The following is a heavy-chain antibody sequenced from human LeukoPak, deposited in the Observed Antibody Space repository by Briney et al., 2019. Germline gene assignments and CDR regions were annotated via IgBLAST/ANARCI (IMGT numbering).Heavy chain of an antibody. J-gene: IGHJ4*02. Sequence: GASVKVSCKASGYTFTSYDINWVRQATGQGLEWMGWMNPNSGNTGYAQKFQGRVTMTRDTSTSTVYMELSSLRSEDTAVYYCARDPFVDGSYPFDYWGQGTLVTVSS. CDR1: GYTFTSYD. V-gene: IGHV1-8*01. CDR3: ARDPFVDGSYPFDY. D-gene: IGHD1-26*01. CDR2: MNPNSGNT.